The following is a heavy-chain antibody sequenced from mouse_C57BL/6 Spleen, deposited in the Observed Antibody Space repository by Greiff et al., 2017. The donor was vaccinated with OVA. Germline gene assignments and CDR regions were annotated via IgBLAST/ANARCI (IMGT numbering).Heavy chain of an antibody. CDR1: GYSFTDYN. V-gene: IGHV1-39*01. J-gene: IGHJ2*01. Sequence: EVKLMESGPELVKPGASVKISCKASGYSFTDYNMNWVKQSNGKSLEWIGVINPNYGTTSYNQKFKGKATLTVDQSSSTAYMQLNSLTSEDSAVYYCARRGIYDGYPYYFDYWGQGTTLTVSS. CDR2: INPNYGTT. CDR3: ARRGIYDGYPYYFDY. D-gene: IGHD2-3*01.